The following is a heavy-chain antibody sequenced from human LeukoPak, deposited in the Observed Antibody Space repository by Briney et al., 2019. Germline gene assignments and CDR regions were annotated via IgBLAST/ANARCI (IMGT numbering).Heavy chain of an antibody. CDR3: AKGSSPFDY. CDR1: GFTFSSSA. D-gene: IGHD6-13*01. V-gene: IGHV3-23*01. CDR2: ISANGGGT. J-gene: IGHJ4*02. Sequence: GGSLRLSCAASGFTFSSSAMSWVRQAPGKGLEWVSAISANGGGTYYADSVKGRFTISRDNSKNTLYLQMNSLRAEDTAVYYCAKGSSPFDYWGQGTLVTVSS.